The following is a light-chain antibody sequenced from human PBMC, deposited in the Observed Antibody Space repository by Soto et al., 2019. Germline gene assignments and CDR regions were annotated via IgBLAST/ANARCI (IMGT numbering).Light chain of an antibody. Sequence: EIVMTQSPATLSVSPGDRATLSCRASQSVASNLAWYQQKPGQAPRLLIYGASTRATGIPARFSGSGSETEFTLTISSLQFEDFAVYYCQQYNYWPPTYTFGQGTKLEIK. V-gene: IGKV3-15*01. CDR3: QQYNYWPPTYT. CDR2: GAS. J-gene: IGKJ2*01. CDR1: QSVASN.